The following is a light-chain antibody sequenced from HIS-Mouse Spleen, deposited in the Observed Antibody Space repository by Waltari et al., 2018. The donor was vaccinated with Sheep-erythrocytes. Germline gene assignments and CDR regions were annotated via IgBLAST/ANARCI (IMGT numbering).Light chain of an antibody. CDR1: SSDVGGYTS. J-gene: IGLJ3*02. CDR3: SSYTSSSTLV. Sequence: QSALTQPASVSGSPGQSITISCPGTSSDVGGYTSVPWYQQHPGKAPKLMIYEVSNRPSGVSNRFSGSKSGNTASLTISGLQAEDEADYYCSSYTSSSTLVFGGGTKLTVL. V-gene: IGLV2-14*01. CDR2: EVS.